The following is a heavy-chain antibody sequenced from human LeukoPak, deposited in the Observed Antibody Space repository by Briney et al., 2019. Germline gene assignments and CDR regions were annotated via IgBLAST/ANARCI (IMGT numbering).Heavy chain of an antibody. J-gene: IGHJ6*02. Sequence: GGSLRLSCAASGFTFSSYVMSWVRQAPGKGLEWVSAISGSGGSTYYADSVKGRFTISRDNSKNTLYLQMNSLRAEDTAVYYCAKDRYSSSWDYYYYGMDVWGQGTTVTVSS. CDR1: GFTFSSYV. D-gene: IGHD6-13*01. V-gene: IGHV3-23*01. CDR2: ISGSGGST. CDR3: AKDRYSSSWDYYYYGMDV.